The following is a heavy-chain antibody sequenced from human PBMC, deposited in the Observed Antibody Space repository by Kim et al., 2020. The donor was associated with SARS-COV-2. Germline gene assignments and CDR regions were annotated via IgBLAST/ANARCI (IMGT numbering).Heavy chain of an antibody. J-gene: IGHJ4*02. Sequence: GGSLRLSCAASGFTFSTYAMSWVRQAPGKGLEWVSGINGDGGITDYSDSVRGRFTISRDNSKNTLYLQMNSLRAEDTAVYYCAKKSPGPYPFDYWGQGTLVTVSS. D-gene: IGHD2-2*01. CDR2: INGDGGIT. CDR3: AKKSPGPYPFDY. CDR1: GFTFSTYA. V-gene: IGHV3-23*01.